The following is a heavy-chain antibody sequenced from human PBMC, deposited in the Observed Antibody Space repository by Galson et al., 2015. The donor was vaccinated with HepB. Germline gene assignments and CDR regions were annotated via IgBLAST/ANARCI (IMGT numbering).Heavy chain of an antibody. CDR2: VWYDGTKQ. D-gene: IGHD2-21*01. CDR3: WMIGTDFDY. J-gene: IGHJ4*02. CDR1: GFVFSRHG. Sequence: SLRLSCAASGFVFSRHGMHWARQAPGKGLEWVAVVWYDGTKQYYSESVEGRFTISRDNSKNMVYLQMNSLRVEDTAAYYCWMIGTDFDYWGQGTLVTVSS. V-gene: IGHV3-33*01.